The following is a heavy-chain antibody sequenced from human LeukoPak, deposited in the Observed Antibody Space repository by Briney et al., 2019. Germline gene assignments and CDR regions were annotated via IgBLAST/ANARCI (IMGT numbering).Heavy chain of an antibody. J-gene: IGHJ4*02. CDR2: IWYDGSNK. CDR1: GFTFSTYA. CDR3: AKGKGNYYDRSGYYVLDY. V-gene: IGHV3-33*06. D-gene: IGHD3-22*01. Sequence: GGSLRLSRAASGFTFSTYAMHWVRQAPGKGVERGAVIWYDGSNKYYAESVKGRFTISRDNSKNTLYLQMNSLRAEDTAVYYCAKGKGNYYDRSGYYVLDYWGQGTLVTVSS.